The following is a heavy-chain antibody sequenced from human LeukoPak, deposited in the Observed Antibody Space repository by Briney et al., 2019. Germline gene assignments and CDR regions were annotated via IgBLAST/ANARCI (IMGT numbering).Heavy chain of an antibody. CDR1: GFTFNNYV. CDR3: TTDGGCSSSSCYPDY. Sequence: PGGSLRLSCTASGFTFNNYVMTWVRQAPGRGLEWVSTISGSGGGTYYADSVKGRFTISRDDSKNTLYLQMNSLKTEDTAVYYCTTDGGCSSSSCYPDYWGQGTLVTVSS. CDR2: ISGSGGGT. J-gene: IGHJ4*02. V-gene: IGHV3-23*01. D-gene: IGHD2-2*01.